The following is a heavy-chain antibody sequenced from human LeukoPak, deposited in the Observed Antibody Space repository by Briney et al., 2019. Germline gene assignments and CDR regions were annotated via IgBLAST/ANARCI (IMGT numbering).Heavy chain of an antibody. V-gene: IGHV1-2*02. CDR2: INPNSGGT. J-gene: IGHJ4*02. CDR3: ARETNYYDSSGYPLDY. D-gene: IGHD3-22*01. Sequence: RASVKVSCKASGYTFTGYYMHWVRQAPGQGLEWMGWINPNSGGTNYAQKFQGRVTMTRDMSTSTVYMELSSLRSEDTAVYYCARETNYYDSSGYPLDYWGQGTLVTVSS. CDR1: GYTFTGYY.